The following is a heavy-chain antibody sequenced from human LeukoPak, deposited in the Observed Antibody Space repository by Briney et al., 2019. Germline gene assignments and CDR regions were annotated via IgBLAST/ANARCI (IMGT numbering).Heavy chain of an antibody. Sequence: QSGGSLRLSCAASGFTFSSYAMHWVRQAPGKGLEWVAVISYDGSNKYYADSVKGRFTISRDNSKNTLYLQMNSLRAEDTAVYYCARDVGDGYNFGDYWGQGTLVTVSS. D-gene: IGHD5-24*01. J-gene: IGHJ4*02. CDR3: ARDVGDGYNFGDY. CDR1: GFTFSSYA. CDR2: ISYDGSNK. V-gene: IGHV3-30-3*01.